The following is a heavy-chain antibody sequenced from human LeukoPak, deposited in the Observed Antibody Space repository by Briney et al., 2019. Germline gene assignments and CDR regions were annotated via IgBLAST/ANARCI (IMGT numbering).Heavy chain of an antibody. Sequence: GGSLRLSCAASGFTFSSYWMSWVRQAPGKGLEWVAVISYDGSNKYYADSVKGRFTISRDNSKNTLYLQMNSLRSEDTAVYYCARPMVYDSSTNGAFDIWGQGTMVTVSS. J-gene: IGHJ3*02. D-gene: IGHD3-22*01. V-gene: IGHV3-30-3*01. CDR2: ISYDGSNK. CDR1: GFTFSSYW. CDR3: ARPMVYDSSTNGAFDI.